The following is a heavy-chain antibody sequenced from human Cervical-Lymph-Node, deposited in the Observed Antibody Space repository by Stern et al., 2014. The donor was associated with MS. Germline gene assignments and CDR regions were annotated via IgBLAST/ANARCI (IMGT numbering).Heavy chain of an antibody. D-gene: IGHD6-19*01. CDR1: GYALSELS. J-gene: IGHJ4*02. Sequence: QVQLLQPGAEVKKPGASVKVSCKVSGYALSELSMHWVRQAPGKGLEWMGGFDPEDGEAIYAEKFHGRVTVTEDTSTDTVYMELSSLKSEDTAVYYCARVPGTKGFRFESWGQGTLVIVSS. CDR3: ARVPGTKGFRFES. V-gene: IGHV1-24*01. CDR2: FDPEDGEA.